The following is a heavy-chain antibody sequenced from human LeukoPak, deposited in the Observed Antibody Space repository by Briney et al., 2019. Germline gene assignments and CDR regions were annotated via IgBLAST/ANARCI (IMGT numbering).Heavy chain of an antibody. V-gene: IGHV4-34*01. J-gene: IGHJ4*02. CDR3: ARGRRGYSYGYCY. D-gene: IGHD5-18*01. CDR1: GGSFSGYY. Sequence: SETLSLTCAVYGGSFSGYYWSWIRQPPGKGLEWIGEINHSGSTNYNPSLKSRVTISVDTSKNQFSLKLSSVTAADTAVYYCARGRRGYSYGYCYWGQGTPVTVSS. CDR2: INHSGST.